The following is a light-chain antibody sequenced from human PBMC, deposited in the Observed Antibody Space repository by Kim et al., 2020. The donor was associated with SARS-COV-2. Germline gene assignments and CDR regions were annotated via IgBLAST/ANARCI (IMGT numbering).Light chain of an antibody. CDR3: SAWDKRLGAWV. V-gene: IGLV10-54*01. CDR1: TNNVGDQG. Sequence: ETATLTCTGDTNNVGDQGATWLQQHQGHPPKLLSYRNKNRPSGISERLSASRSGTAASLTITGLQPEDEADYYCSAWDKRLGAWVFGGGTQLTVL. J-gene: IGLJ3*02. CDR2: RNK.